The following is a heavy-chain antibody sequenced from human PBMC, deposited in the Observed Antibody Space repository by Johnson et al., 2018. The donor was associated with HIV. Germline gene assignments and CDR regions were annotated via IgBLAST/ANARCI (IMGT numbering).Heavy chain of an antibody. Sequence: VQLVESGGGLVQPGGSLRLSCAASGFTFSSYTMNWVRQAPGKGLEWVANIKQDDSEKYYVDSVKDRFTISRDNSKNTLYLQMNSLRAEDTAVYYCARDGIGRGIVGANDAFDIWGQGTMVTVSS. V-gene: IGHV3-7*01. J-gene: IGHJ3*02. CDR2: IKQDDSEK. D-gene: IGHD1-26*01. CDR3: ARDGIGRGIVGANDAFDI. CDR1: GFTFSSYT.